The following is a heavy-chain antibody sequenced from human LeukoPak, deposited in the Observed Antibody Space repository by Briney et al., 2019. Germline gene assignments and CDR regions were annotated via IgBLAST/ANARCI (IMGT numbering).Heavy chain of an antibody. D-gene: IGHD3-10*01. Sequence: SQTLSLTCDVSGGSISSGGYSWSWIRQPPGKGLEWIGYIYHSGSTYYNPSLKSRVTISVDRSKNQFSLKLSSVTAADTAVYYCARSGNLGFDIWGQGTMVTVSS. V-gene: IGHV4-30-2*01. CDR1: GGSISSGGYS. CDR2: IYHSGST. J-gene: IGHJ3*02. CDR3: ARSGNLGFDI.